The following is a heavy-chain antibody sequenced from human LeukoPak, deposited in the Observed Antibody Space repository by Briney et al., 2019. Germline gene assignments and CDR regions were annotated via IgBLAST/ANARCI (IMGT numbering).Heavy chain of an antibody. J-gene: IGHJ4*02. CDR2: ISGSGDNT. CDR1: GFTFSSHG. D-gene: IGHD3-10*01. Sequence: GGSLRLSCAASGFTFSSHGMSWVRQAPGKGLEGVSTISGSGDNTYYADSVKGRFTISRDNSKNTLYLQMNRLRAEDTAVYYCARVTYGSGTYGAFDYWGQGTLVTASS. CDR3: ARVTYGSGTYGAFDY. V-gene: IGHV3-23*01.